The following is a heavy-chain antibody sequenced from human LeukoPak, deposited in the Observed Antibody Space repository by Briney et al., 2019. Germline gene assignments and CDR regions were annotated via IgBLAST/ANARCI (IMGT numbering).Heavy chain of an antibody. CDR1: GYTFTSYD. V-gene: IGHV1-8*01. CDR2: MNPNSGNT. Sequence: ASVKVSCKASGYTFTSYDINWVRQATRQGLEWMGWMNPNSGNTGYAQKFQGRVTMTRNTSISTAYMELSSLRSEDTAVYYCARIGYCSSTSCFRYYYYYMDVWGKGTTVTVSS. J-gene: IGHJ6*03. D-gene: IGHD2-2*03. CDR3: ARIGYCSSTSCFRYYYYYMDV.